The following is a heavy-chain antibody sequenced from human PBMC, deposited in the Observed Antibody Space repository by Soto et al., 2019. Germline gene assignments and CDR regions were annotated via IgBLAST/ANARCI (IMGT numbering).Heavy chain of an antibody. V-gene: IGHV5-51*01. J-gene: IGHJ6*02. CDR2: FHPGGSDT. Sequence: PGESLKISCESHGYSFTTYWITWVRQKPGKGLEWVGSFHPGGSDTRYSPSFQGQVTISADRSLATAYLQWSSLQAADTAIYYCARHEATYYNFYGMDVWGQGTTVTVSS. CDR3: ARHEATYYNFYGMDV. CDR1: GYSFTTYW.